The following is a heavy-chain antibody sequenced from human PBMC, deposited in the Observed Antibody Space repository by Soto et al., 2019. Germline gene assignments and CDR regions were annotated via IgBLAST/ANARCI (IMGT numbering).Heavy chain of an antibody. CDR1: GYTFTSYD. V-gene: IGHV1-8*01. J-gene: IGHJ3*02. CDR3: ARGGETGDAFDI. CDR2: MNSNSGNT. Sequence: QVQLVQSGAEVKKPGASVKVSCKASGYTFTSYDINWVRQATRQGLEWMGWMNSNSGNTGYAQKFQDRVTMTRNTSISTAYMELSSLRSDDTAVYYCARGGETGDAFDIWGQGAMVTVSS. D-gene: IGHD3-9*01.